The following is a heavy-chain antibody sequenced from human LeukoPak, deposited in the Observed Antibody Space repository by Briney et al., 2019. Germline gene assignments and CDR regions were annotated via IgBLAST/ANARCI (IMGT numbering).Heavy chain of an antibody. CDR2: INPNSGGT. CDR3: ARGLDTAMVYGMDV. V-gene: IGHV1-2*02. Sequence: ASVKVSCKASGYTFTSYYMHWVRQAPGQGLEWMGWINPNSGGTNYAQKFQGRVTMTRDTSISTAYMELSRLRSDDTAVYYCARGLDTAMVYGMDVWGQGTTVTVSS. CDR1: GYTFTSYY. D-gene: IGHD5-18*01. J-gene: IGHJ6*02.